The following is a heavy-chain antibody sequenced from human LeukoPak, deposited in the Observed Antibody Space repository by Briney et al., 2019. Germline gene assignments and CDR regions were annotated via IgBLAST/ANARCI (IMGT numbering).Heavy chain of an antibody. J-gene: IGHJ4*02. D-gene: IGHD3-10*01. CDR2: IKEDGSEK. V-gene: IGHV3-7*04. CDR1: GFTFSSYW. Sequence: GGSLRLSCGASGFTFSSYWMSWVRQVPGKGLEWVAKIKEDGSEKYYVDSVEGRFTISRDNAKNSLCLQMNSLRAEDTAVYYCARDPDRGGDFDYWGQGTLVTVSS. CDR3: ARDPDRGGDFDY.